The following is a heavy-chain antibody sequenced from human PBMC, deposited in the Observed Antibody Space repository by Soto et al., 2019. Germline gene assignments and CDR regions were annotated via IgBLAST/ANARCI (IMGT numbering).Heavy chain of an antibody. CDR3: AKDLRQRGYSSSWYPPYYYYGMDV. Sequence: PGGSLRLSCAASGFTFSSYAMSWVRQAPGKGLEWVSAISGSGGSTYYADSVKGRFTISRDNSKNTLYLQMNSLRAEDTAVYYCAKDLRQRGYSSSWYPPYYYYGMDVWGQGTTVTVSS. V-gene: IGHV3-23*01. D-gene: IGHD6-13*01. CDR1: GFTFSSYA. CDR2: ISGSGGST. J-gene: IGHJ6*02.